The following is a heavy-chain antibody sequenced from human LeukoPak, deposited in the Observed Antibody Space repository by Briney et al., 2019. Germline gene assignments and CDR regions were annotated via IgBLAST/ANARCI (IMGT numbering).Heavy chain of an antibody. CDR3: ARGPQYYDILTVYLY. CDR1: GFTFSSYG. CDR2: IWYDGSNK. Sequence: PGRSLRLSCAASGFTFSSYGMHWVRQAPGKGLEWVAVIWYDGSNKYYADSVKGRFTISRDNSKNTLYLQMNSLRAEDTAVYYCARGPQYYDILTVYLYWGQGTLVTVSS. J-gene: IGHJ4*02. D-gene: IGHD3-9*01. V-gene: IGHV3-33*01.